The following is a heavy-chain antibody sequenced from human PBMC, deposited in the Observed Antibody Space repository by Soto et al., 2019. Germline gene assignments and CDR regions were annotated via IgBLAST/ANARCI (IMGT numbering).Heavy chain of an antibody. D-gene: IGHD1-26*01. CDR2: ISAYNGNT. CDR1: GYTFTSYG. Sequence: ASVKVSCKASGYTFTSYGISWVRQAPGQGLEWMGWISAYNGNTNYAQKLQGRVTMTTDTSTSTVHMELSSLRSEDTAVYYCVRSRPTGRISSYYYGMDVWGQGTTVTVSS. CDR3: VRSRPTGRISSYYYGMDV. J-gene: IGHJ6*02. V-gene: IGHV1-18*04.